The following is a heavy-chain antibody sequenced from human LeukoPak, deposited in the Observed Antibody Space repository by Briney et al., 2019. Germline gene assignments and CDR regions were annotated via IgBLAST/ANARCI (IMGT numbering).Heavy chain of an antibody. D-gene: IGHD2-15*01. CDR3: ARGAAGNWFDP. J-gene: IGHJ5*02. V-gene: IGHV3-11*04. CDR2: ISNTGSSI. Sequence: PGGSLRLSCAASGFTFSDYYMTWIRQAPGKGLEWVSYISNTGSSIYYADSVKGRFTISRDNAKNSLYLQMNSLRAEDTAVYYCARGAAGNWFDPWDQGTLVTVSS. CDR1: GFTFSDYY.